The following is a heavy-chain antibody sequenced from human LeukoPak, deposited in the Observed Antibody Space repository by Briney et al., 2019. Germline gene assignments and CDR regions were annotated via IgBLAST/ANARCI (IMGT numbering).Heavy chain of an antibody. CDR1: GFPFSSYW. CDR3: ASVYSPFAFDI. Sequence: GGSLRLSCVASGFPFSSYWMTWVRQAPGKGLEWVANIKQGGSEKYYVDSVKGRFTISRDNAKNSLYLQMNSLRAEDTAAYYCASVYSPFAFDIWGQGTMVTVSS. CDR2: IKQGGSEK. V-gene: IGHV3-7*01. D-gene: IGHD1-26*01. J-gene: IGHJ3*02.